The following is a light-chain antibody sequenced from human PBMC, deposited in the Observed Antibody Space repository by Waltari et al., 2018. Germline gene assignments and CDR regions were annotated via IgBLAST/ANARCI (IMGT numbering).Light chain of an antibody. CDR3: AAWDDSLNGWV. Sequence: QSVLTQPPSASGTPGQRVTIPCSGSRSNIGSNPVTWYQQLPGPAPKLLIYSNNQRPSGVPDRFSGSKSGTSASLAISGLQSEDEADYYCAAWDDSLNGWVFGGGTKLTVL. V-gene: IGLV1-44*01. CDR2: SNN. CDR1: RSNIGSNP. J-gene: IGLJ3*02.